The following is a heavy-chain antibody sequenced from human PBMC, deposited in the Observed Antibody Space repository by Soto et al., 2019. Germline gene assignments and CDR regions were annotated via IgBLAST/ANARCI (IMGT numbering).Heavy chain of an antibody. J-gene: IGHJ4*02. Sequence: SETLSLTCAVSGGSISSGGYSWSWIRQPPGKCLEWIGYIYHSGSTYYNPSLKSRVTISVDRSKNQFSLKLSSVTAADTAVYYCARAGGLGAVAVDYWGQGTLVTVSS. CDR1: GGSISSGGYS. D-gene: IGHD6-19*01. V-gene: IGHV4-30-2*01. CDR3: ARAGGLGAVAVDY. CDR2: IYHSGST.